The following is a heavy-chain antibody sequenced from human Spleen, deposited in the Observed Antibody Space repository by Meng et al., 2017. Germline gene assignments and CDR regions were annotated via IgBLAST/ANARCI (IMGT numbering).Heavy chain of an antibody. D-gene: IGHD3-22*01. CDR3: ARSWGSSGYYYYFQN. CDR1: GGSITNYY. V-gene: IGHV4-59*01. J-gene: IGHJ1*01. CDR2: IYYSGST. Sequence: SETLSLTCTVSGGSITNYYWSWIRQPPGKGLEWIGYIYYSGSTNYNPSLKSRVTISVDTSKNQFSLKLSSVTAADTAVYYCARSWGSSGYYYYFQNWGQGTLVTVSS.